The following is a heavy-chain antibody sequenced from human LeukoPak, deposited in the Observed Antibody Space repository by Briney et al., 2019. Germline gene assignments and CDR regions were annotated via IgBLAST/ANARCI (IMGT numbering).Heavy chain of an antibody. V-gene: IGHV3-23*01. CDR3: AKSLGGAAARGYGMDV. CDR2: ISGSGGST. D-gene: IGHD2-2*01. Sequence: GGSLRLSCAASGFTFSTYAMSWVRQAPGKGLEWVSGISGSGGSTYYADSVKGRFSISRDNSKNTLHLQMNSLRAEDTAVYYCAKSLGGAAARGYGMDVWGQGTTVTVSS. CDR1: GFTFSTYA. J-gene: IGHJ6*02.